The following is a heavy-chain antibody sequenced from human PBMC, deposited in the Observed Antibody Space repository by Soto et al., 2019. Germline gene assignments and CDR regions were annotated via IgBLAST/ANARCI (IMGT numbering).Heavy chain of an antibody. D-gene: IGHD5-18*01. CDR1: GFTFTNYS. V-gene: IGHV3-21*01. J-gene: IGHJ4*02. Sequence: PGGSLRLSCAASGFTFTNYSVNWVRKDPGKGLEWVSTITGGGGGRTNYADSVKGRFTISRDNAKNSLYLQMNSLRAEDTAVYYCAREDTAMVRPGYWGQGTLVTVSS. CDR3: AREDTAMVRPGY. CDR2: ITGGGGGRT.